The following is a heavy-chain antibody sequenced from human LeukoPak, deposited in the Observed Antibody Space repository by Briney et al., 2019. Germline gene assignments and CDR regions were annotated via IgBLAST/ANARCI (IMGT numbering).Heavy chain of an antibody. CDR3: ARAQQLVSYYYYGMDV. Sequence: GGSLRLSCAASGFTFSSYWMSWVRQAPGKGLEWVAVISYDGSNKYYADSVKGRFTISRDNSKNTLYLQMNSLRAEDTAVYYCARAQQLVSYYYYGMDVWGQGTTVTVSS. D-gene: IGHD6-13*01. V-gene: IGHV3-30-3*01. CDR2: ISYDGSNK. J-gene: IGHJ6*02. CDR1: GFTFSSYW.